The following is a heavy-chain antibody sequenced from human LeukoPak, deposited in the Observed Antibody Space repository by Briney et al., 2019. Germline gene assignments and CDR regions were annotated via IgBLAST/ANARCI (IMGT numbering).Heavy chain of an antibody. D-gene: IGHD3-10*01. Sequence: GRSLRLSCEASGFTFTTYALSWVRQAPGKGLEWVSVISGSRDSTYYADSVKGRFTISRDNSKNTLYLQMNSLRAEDTAVYYCARAEGENWFDPWGQGTQVTVSS. CDR1: GFTFTTYA. CDR3: ARAEGENWFDP. CDR2: ISGSRDST. V-gene: IGHV3-23*01. J-gene: IGHJ5*02.